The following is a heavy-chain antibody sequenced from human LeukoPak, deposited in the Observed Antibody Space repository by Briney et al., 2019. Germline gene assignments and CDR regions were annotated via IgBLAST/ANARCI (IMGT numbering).Heavy chain of an antibody. J-gene: IGHJ2*01. D-gene: IGHD3-9*01. CDR3: ARATSWDQRNFDWPHWYLDL. CDR1: GASMSSHY. V-gene: IGHV4-59*11. Sequence: SETLSLTCTVSGASMSSHYWSWIRQPPGKGLEWIGYIYYTGTTNHNPSHKSRVTISVDTSKNQFSLKLSSLTTADTAVYYCARATSWDQRNFDWPHWYLDLWGRGTLVTVSS. CDR2: IYYTGTT.